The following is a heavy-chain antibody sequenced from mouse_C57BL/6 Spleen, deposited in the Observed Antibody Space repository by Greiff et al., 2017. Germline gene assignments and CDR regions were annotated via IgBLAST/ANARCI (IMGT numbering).Heavy chain of an antibody. CDR1: GYAFTSYW. Sequence: VQLQQSGAELVKPGASVKISCKASGYAFTSYWMNWVKQRPGKGLEWIGQIYPGDGDTNYNGKFKGKATLTADKSSSTAYMRLISLTSEDSAVYYWASRGYYYGSSIDYWGQGTTVTVSS. J-gene: IGHJ2*01. CDR2: IYPGDGDT. CDR3: ASRGYYYGSSIDY. D-gene: IGHD1-1*01. V-gene: IGHV1-80*01.